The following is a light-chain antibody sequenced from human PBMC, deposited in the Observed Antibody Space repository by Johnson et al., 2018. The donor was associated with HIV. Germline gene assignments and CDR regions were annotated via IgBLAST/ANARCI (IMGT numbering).Light chain of an antibody. CDR2: DNN. V-gene: IGLV1-51*01. Sequence: QSVLTQPPSVSAAPGQKVTVSCSGSNTNIGNDFVSWYQQLPGKAPRLLIYDNNKRPSGIPDRFSGSKSGTSATLDITGLQTVDEADYYCATWDSSLRWVFGSVPKVTVL. J-gene: IGLJ1*01. CDR1: NTNIGNDF. CDR3: ATWDSSLRWV.